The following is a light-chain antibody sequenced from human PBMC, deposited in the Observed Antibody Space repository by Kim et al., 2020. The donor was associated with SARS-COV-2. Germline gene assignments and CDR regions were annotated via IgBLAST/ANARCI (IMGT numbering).Light chain of an antibody. Sequence: EIVLTQSPDTLSLSPGERATLSCKASQSVSSSYLAWYQQKPAQAPRLLIYGASSRATGIPDRFSGSGSGTDFTLTISRLEPEDFAVYYCQQYGTSPRTFGQGTKVDIK. CDR3: QQYGTSPRT. CDR2: GAS. J-gene: IGKJ1*01. CDR1: QSVSSSY. V-gene: IGKV3-20*01.